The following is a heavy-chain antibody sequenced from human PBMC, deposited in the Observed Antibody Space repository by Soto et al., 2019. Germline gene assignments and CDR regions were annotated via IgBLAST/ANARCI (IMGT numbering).Heavy chain of an antibody. Sequence: ASVKVSCKASGYTFTSYGISWVRQAPGQGLEWMGWISAYNGNTNYAQKLQGRVTMTTDTSTSTAYMELRSLRSDDTAVYYCARDVEGITMVRGVIIPSDYWGQGTLVTVSS. CDR3: ARDVEGITMVRGVIIPSDY. D-gene: IGHD3-10*01. J-gene: IGHJ4*02. CDR1: GYTFTSYG. CDR2: ISAYNGNT. V-gene: IGHV1-18*01.